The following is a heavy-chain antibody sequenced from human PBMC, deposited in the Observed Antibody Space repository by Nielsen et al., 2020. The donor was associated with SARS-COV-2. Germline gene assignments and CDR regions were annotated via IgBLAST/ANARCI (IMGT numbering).Heavy chain of an antibody. Sequence: SETLSLTCTVSGGSISSSSYYWGWIRQPPGKGLEWIGSIYYSGSTYYNPSLKSRVTISVDTSKNQFSLKLSSVTAADTAVYYCARDDVDTAMVWGQGTLVTVSS. CDR3: ARDDVDTAMV. J-gene: IGHJ4*02. V-gene: IGHV4-39*02. D-gene: IGHD5-18*01. CDR2: IYYSGST. CDR1: GGSISSSSYY.